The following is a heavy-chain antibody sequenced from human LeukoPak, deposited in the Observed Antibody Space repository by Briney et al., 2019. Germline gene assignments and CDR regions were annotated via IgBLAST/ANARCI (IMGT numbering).Heavy chain of an antibody. J-gene: IGHJ4*02. Sequence: GASVKVSCKASGYTFTSYGISWVRQAPGQGLEWMGWISAYNGNTNYAQKLQGRVTMTTDTSTSTAYMELRSLRSDDTAVYYCALIPYCTTATCYYFDYWGQGTLGTVSS. D-gene: IGHD2-2*01. CDR1: GYTFTSYG. CDR3: ALIPYCTTATCYYFDY. CDR2: ISAYNGNT. V-gene: IGHV1-18*01.